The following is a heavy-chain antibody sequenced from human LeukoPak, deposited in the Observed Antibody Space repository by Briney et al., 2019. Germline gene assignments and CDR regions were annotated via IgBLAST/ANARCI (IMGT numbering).Heavy chain of an antibody. Sequence: SETLSLTCTVSGASVTSGGYFWTWIRQHPGKGLEWIGYISNSGTTAYNSSFKSRLFISLDTSKNQFSLRLSSVTAADTAVYYCARDVVVTSSPDAFDFWGQGTMVTVSS. CDR2: ISNSGTT. V-gene: IGHV4-31*03. CDR1: GASVTSGGYF. J-gene: IGHJ3*01. CDR3: ARDVVVTSSPDAFDF. D-gene: IGHD2-21*02.